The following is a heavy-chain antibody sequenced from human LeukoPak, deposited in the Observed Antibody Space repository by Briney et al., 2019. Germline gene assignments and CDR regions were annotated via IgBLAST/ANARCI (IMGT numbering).Heavy chain of an antibody. CDR2: INPNSGGT. CDR1: GYTFTGYY. V-gene: IGHV1-2*06. Sequence: ASVKVSCKASGYTFTGYYMHWVRQAPGQGLEWMGRINPNSGGTNYAQKLQGRVTMTRDTSISTAYMELSRLRSDDTAVYYCASDITDYYDSSGYAFDIWGQGTMVTVSS. D-gene: IGHD3-22*01. J-gene: IGHJ3*02. CDR3: ASDITDYYDSSGYAFDI.